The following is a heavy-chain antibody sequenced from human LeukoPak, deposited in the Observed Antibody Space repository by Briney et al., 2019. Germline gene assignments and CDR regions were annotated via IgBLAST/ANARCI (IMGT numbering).Heavy chain of an antibody. J-gene: IGHJ4*02. Sequence: GGSLRLSCAASGFTFSSYAMSWVRQAPGKGLEWVSTISVSGGSTYYADSVKGRFTISRDNSKNTLYLQMNSLRAEDTAVYYCAKGFYYPSYYFDYWGQGTLVTVSS. V-gene: IGHV3-23*01. CDR2: ISVSGGST. CDR3: AKGFYYPSYYFDY. D-gene: IGHD3-10*01. CDR1: GFTFSSYA.